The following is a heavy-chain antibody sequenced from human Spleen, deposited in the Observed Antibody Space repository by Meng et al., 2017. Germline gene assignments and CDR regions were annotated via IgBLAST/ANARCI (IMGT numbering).Heavy chain of an antibody. CDR1: GYTFAANW. J-gene: IGHJ4*02. CDR2: MDSKSDYK. Sequence: QAHLVQSEPEVTQPGAPVQVSSHASGYTFAANWIDWVGQARGQGPEWMGRMDSKSDYKHNAQKFQGRVTMPSDTSISTAYMELSGLRSDDTAVYSCARDEDISAAGYLLGDFWGQGTLVTVSS. V-gene: IGHV1-2*06. D-gene: IGHD6-13*01. CDR3: ARDEDISAAGYLLGDF.